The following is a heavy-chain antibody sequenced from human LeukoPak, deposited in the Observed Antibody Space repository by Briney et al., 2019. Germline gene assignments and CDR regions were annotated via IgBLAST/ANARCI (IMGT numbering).Heavy chain of an antibody. V-gene: IGHV3-30*03. CDR2: ISYDGSNK. Sequence: GGSLRLSCAASGFTFSSYGMHWVRQAPGKGLEWVAVISYDGSNKYYADSVKGRFTISRDNSKNTLYLQMNSLRAEDTAVYYCARDSFGYSSSWAFDYWGQGTLVTVSS. CDR1: GFTFSSYG. D-gene: IGHD6-13*01. CDR3: ARDSFGYSSSWAFDY. J-gene: IGHJ4*02.